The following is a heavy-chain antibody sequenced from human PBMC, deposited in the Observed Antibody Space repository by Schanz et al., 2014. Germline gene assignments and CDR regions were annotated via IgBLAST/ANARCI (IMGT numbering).Heavy chain of an antibody. J-gene: IGHJ5*02. CDR1: GYTFTSHG. CDR2: ISAYTNNT. CDR3: ARDRRRYCSTASCLHDNWFDP. V-gene: IGHV1-18*01. D-gene: IGHD2-2*01. Sequence: QVLQVQSGSELKKPGTSVKVSCKASGYTFTSHGLNWVRQAPGQGLEWMGWISAYTNNTNYAQKVQGRVTMTTDTSPGTAYMELRSLRSDDTAVYYCARDRRRYCSTASCLHDNWFDPWGQGTLVIVSS.